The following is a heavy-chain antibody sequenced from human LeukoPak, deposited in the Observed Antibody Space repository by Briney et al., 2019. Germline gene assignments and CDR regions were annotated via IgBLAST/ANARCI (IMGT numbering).Heavy chain of an antibody. D-gene: IGHD3-22*01. J-gene: IGHJ3*02. Sequence: GGSLRLSCAASGFTVSSNYMSCVRQAPGKGLEWVSVIYSGGSTYYADSVKGRFTISRDNSKNTLYLQMNSLRAEDTAVYYCARSSSSLRDSSGYRLSDAFDIWGQGTMVTVSS. V-gene: IGHV3-53*01. CDR2: IYSGGST. CDR1: GFTVSSNY. CDR3: ARSSSSLRDSSGYRLSDAFDI.